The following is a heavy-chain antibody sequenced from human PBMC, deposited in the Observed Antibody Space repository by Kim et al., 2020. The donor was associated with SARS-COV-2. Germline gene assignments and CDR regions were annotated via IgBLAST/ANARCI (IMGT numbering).Heavy chain of an antibody. J-gene: IGHJ4*02. CDR1: GLTFRGHD. CDR2: ISYDGNKK. CDR3: SRDIFNY. Sequence: GGSLRLSCAASGLTFRGHDMHWVRQAPGKGLEWVAGISYDGNKKYYEDAVKGRFTISIDNSKTTISLQLQIIRLKNTAIYYYSRDIFNYWGQGTLVTVSS. V-gene: IGHV3-30*03.